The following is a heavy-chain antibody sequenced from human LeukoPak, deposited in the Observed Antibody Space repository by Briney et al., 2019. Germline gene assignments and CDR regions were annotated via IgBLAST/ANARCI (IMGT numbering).Heavy chain of an antibody. CDR2: IYYSGST. Sequence: SETLSLTCTVSGGSISSYYWSWIRQPPGKGLEWIGYIYYSGSTNYNPSLKSRVTISVDTSKNQFSLKLSSVTAADTAVYYCARQRQWLVRTFDYWGQGTLVTVSS. CDR1: GGSISSYY. D-gene: IGHD6-19*01. V-gene: IGHV4-59*08. CDR3: ARQRQWLVRTFDY. J-gene: IGHJ4*02.